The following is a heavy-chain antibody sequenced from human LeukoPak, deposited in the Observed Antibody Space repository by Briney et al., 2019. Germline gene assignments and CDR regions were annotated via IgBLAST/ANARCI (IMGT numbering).Heavy chain of an antibody. V-gene: IGHV4-39*07. J-gene: IGHJ5*02. CDR1: GGSISSSSYY. CDR3: AREFYGSGSYYSKYNWFDP. D-gene: IGHD3-10*01. Sequence: KPSETLSLTCTVSGGSISSSSYYWGWIRQPPGKGLEWIGSIYYSGSTYYNPSLKSRVTISVDTSKNQFSLKLSSVTAADTAVYYCAREFYGSGSYYSKYNWFDPWGQGTLVTVSS. CDR2: IYYSGST.